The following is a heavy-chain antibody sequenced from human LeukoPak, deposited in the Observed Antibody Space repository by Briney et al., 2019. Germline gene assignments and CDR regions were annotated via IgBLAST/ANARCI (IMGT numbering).Heavy chain of an antibody. V-gene: IGHV3-64*04. CDR3: ARVKYDSSGYYGDYFDY. Sequence: PGGSLRLSCSASGFTFSTYAMHWVRQAPGKGLEYISAISSNGGSTYYADSVKGRFTISRDNSKNTLYLQMNSLRAEDTAVYSCARVKYDSSGYYGDYFDYWGQGTLVTVSS. J-gene: IGHJ4*02. D-gene: IGHD3-22*01. CDR2: ISSNGGST. CDR1: GFTFSTYA.